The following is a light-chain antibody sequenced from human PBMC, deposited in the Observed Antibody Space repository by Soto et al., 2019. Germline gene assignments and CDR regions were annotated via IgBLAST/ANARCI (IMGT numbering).Light chain of an antibody. CDR1: SGHSSYI. Sequence: QPVLTQSSSASASLGSSVKLTCTLSSGHSSYIIAWHQQQPGKAPRSLMKLEGSGTYNKVSGVPDRFSGSSSGADRYLTISNLQFEDEADYYCETWDSNTRVFGGGTKLTVL. CDR3: ETWDSNTRV. J-gene: IGLJ3*02. CDR2: LEGSGTY. V-gene: IGLV4-60*02.